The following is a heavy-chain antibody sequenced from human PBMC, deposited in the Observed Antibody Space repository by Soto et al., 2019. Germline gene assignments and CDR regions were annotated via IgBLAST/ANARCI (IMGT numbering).Heavy chain of an antibody. Sequence: SETLSLTCTVSGGSISSSSYYWGWIRQPPXKGLEWIGSIYYSGSTYYNPSLKSRVTISVDTSKNQFSLKLSSVTTADTAVYYCARLPSHYYGSGKGWFDPWGQGTLVTVSS. D-gene: IGHD3-10*01. CDR2: IYYSGST. CDR3: ARLPSHYYGSGKGWFDP. CDR1: GGSISSSSYY. V-gene: IGHV4-39*01. J-gene: IGHJ5*02.